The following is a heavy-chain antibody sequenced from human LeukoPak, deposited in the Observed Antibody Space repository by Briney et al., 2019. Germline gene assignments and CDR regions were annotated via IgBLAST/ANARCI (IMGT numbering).Heavy chain of an antibody. J-gene: IGHJ4*02. D-gene: IGHD3-22*01. CDR3: AARENSSGYYYFDY. CDR1: GGSISSYY. V-gene: IGHV4-59*01. Sequence: SETLSLTCTVSGGSISSYYWSWIRQPPGKGLEWIGYIYYSGSTNYNPSLKSRVTISVDTSKIQFSLKLSSVTAADTAGYYCAARENSSGYYYFDYWGQGTLVTVSS. CDR2: IYYSGST.